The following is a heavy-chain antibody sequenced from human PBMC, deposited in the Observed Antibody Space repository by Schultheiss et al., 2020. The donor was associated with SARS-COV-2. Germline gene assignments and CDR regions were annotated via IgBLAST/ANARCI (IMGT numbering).Heavy chain of an antibody. D-gene: IGHD2-15*01. CDR1: GGSISSYY. CDR2: IYHSGST. Sequence: SETLSLTCTVSGGSISSYYWSWIRQPPGKGLEWIGEIYHSGSTNYNPSLKSRVTMSVDTAKNQFSLKLSSVTAADTAVYYCARDSGYCSGGSCYLYYYGMDVWGQGTTVTVSS. J-gene: IGHJ6*02. V-gene: IGHV4-59*12. CDR3: ARDSGYCSGGSCYLYYYGMDV.